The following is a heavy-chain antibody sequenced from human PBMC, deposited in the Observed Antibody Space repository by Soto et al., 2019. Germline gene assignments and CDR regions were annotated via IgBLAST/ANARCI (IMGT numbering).Heavy chain of an antibody. V-gene: IGHV4-39*01. Sequence: SETLSLTCTVSGGSISSSSYYWGWIRQPPGKGLEWIGSIYYSGSTYYNPSLKSRVTISVDTSKNQFSLKLSSVTAADTAVYYCARHNDYGAYLSWYFDLWGRGTLVTVSS. J-gene: IGHJ2*01. CDR2: IYYSGST. CDR3: ARHNDYGAYLSWYFDL. CDR1: GGSISSSSYY. D-gene: IGHD4-17*01.